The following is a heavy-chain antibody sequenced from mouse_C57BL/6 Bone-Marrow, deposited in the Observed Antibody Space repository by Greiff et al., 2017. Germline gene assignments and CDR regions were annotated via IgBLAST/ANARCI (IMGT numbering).Heavy chain of an antibody. CDR1: GYAFSSYW. Sequence: VQLQQSGAELVKPGASVKISCKASGYAFSSYWMNWVQQRPGKGLEWIGQIYPGDGDTNYNGKFKGKATLTADKSSSTAYMQLSSLTSEDSAVYFCARSRGGFAYWGQGTLVTVSA. CDR2: IYPGDGDT. CDR3: ARSRGGFAY. J-gene: IGHJ3*01. V-gene: IGHV1-80*01.